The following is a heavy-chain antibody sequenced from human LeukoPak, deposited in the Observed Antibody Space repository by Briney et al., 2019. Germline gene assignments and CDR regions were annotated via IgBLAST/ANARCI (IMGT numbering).Heavy chain of an antibody. V-gene: IGHV4-39*01. Sequence: SETLSLTCTVSGGSISSSSSYWGWIRQPPGKGLEWIGSIYFSGSTYYNPSRKSRATISVETSKNQSHLKLSSVTAADTAVYYCARPRAAAGRQYYYYYMVVWGKGTTVTVSS. CDR1: GGSISSSSSY. CDR2: IYFSGST. J-gene: IGHJ6*03. CDR3: ARPRAAAGRQYYYYYMVV. D-gene: IGHD6-13*01.